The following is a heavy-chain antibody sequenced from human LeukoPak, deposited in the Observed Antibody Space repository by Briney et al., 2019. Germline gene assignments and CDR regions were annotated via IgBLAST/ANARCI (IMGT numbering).Heavy chain of an antibody. CDR3: ARFAEYVAIYDY. Sequence: ASVKVSCKASGYTFTGYYMHWVRQSPGQGLEWMVWIHPNSGGTNYAQNFQGRFTMTRDTSISTAYMELSRLRLDYTAVYYRARFAEYVAIYDYGGQGTLVTVSS. J-gene: IGHJ4*02. CDR1: GYTFTGYY. D-gene: IGHD2-21*01. CDR2: IHPNSGGT. V-gene: IGHV1-2*02.